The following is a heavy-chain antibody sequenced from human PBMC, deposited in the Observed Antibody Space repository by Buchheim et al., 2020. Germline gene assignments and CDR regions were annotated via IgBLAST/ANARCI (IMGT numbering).Heavy chain of an antibody. J-gene: IGHJ4*02. Sequence: EVQLVESGGGLVQPGGSLRLSCAASGFIFSNYWMHWVRQAPGKGLVWVSQINSDGSDSTYADSVKGRFTISRDNAKNTLYQQMNSLRGEDTAVYYCARDYYGVDYWGQGTL. D-gene: IGHD3-10*01. CDR2: INSDGSDS. V-gene: IGHV3-74*01. CDR3: ARDYYGVDY. CDR1: GFIFSNYW.